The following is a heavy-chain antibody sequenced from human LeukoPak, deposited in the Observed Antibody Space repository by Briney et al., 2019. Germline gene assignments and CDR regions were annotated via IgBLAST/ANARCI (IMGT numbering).Heavy chain of an antibody. CDR3: ALHYCSGGSCYYY. V-gene: IGHV1-2*02. Sequence: ASVKVSCKASGYTFTSYYMHWVRQAPGQGLEWMGWINPNSGGTNYAQKFQGRVTMTRDTSISTAYMELSRLRSDDTAVYYCALHYCSGGSCYYYWGQGTLVTVSS. J-gene: IGHJ4*02. D-gene: IGHD2-15*01. CDR2: INPNSGGT. CDR1: GYTFTSYY.